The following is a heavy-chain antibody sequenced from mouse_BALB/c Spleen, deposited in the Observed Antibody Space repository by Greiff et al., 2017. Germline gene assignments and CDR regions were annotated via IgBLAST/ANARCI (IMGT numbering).Heavy chain of an antibody. V-gene: IGHV1S81*02. D-gene: IGHD1-1*01. Sequence: VQLQQPGAELVKPGASVKLSCKASGYTFTSYWMHWVKQRPGQGLEWIGEINPSNGRTNYNEKFKSKATLTVDKSSSTAYMQLSSLTSEDSAVYYCARRIYYYGRGYFDVWGAGTTVTVSS. J-gene: IGHJ1*01. CDR2: INPSNGRT. CDR1: GYTFTSYW. CDR3: ARRIYYYGRGYFDV.